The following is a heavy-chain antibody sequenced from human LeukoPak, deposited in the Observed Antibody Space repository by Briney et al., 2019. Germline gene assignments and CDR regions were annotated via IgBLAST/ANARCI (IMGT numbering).Heavy chain of an antibody. CDR3: AKVGIGSRDGYFDY. CDR2: ISKDGGSNK. J-gene: IGHJ4*02. CDR1: GFTFRNYG. Sequence: PGGSLRLSCAASGFTFRNYGMHWVRQAPGMGLEWVAVISKDGGSNKYHADSVKGRFTISRDNSMNTLYLQMNSLRAEDTAVYYCAKVGIGSRDGYFDYWGQGNLVTVSS. D-gene: IGHD6-13*01. V-gene: IGHV3-30*18.